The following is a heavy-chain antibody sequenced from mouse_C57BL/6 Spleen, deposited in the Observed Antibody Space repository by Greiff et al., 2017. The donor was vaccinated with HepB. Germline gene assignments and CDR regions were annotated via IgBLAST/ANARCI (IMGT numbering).Heavy chain of an antibody. D-gene: IGHD1-1*01. CDR1: GYTFTDYN. CDR2: INPNNGGT. CDR3: ARITTVVATHWYFDV. Sequence: EVQLQQSGPELVKPGASVKIPCKASGYTFTDYNMDWVKQSHGKSLEWIGDINPNNGGTIYNQKFKGKATLTVDKSSSTAYMELRSLTSEDTAVYYCARITTVVATHWYFDVWGTGTTVTVSS. J-gene: IGHJ1*03. V-gene: IGHV1-18*01.